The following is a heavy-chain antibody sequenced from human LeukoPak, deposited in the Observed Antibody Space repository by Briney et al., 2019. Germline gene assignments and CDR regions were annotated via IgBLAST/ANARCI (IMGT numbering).Heavy chain of an antibody. J-gene: IGHJ2*01. CDR2: IRSGGTTI. Sequence: GGSLRLSCAASGFTFSDYYMTWIRQAPGKGLEWVSYIRSGGTTIYYADSVKGRFTISRDNAKNSLYLQMHSLRAEDTAVYFCARIPAWLGAFGYFDVWGRGTLVTVSS. V-gene: IGHV3-11*01. D-gene: IGHD3-10*01. CDR1: GFTFSDYY. CDR3: ARIPAWLGAFGYFDV.